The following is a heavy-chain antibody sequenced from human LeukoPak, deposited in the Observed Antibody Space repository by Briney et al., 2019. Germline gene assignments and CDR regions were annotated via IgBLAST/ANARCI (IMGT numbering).Heavy chain of an antibody. V-gene: IGHV4-39*01. CDR3: ARRRYYDSTGFLD. Sequence: SETLSLTCTVSGDSISSSSYYCGWVRQPPGKGLEWIGDIYYSGSSYYSPSLKGRVTISLDTSKNQFSLKLRSVTAADTAVYYCARRRYYDSTGFLDWGQGSLVSVSS. D-gene: IGHD3-22*01. CDR1: GDSISSSSYY. CDR2: IYYSGSS. J-gene: IGHJ1*01.